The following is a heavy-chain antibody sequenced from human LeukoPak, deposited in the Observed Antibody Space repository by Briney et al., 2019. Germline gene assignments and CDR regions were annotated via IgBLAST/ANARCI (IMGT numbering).Heavy chain of an antibody. CDR3: AKWGDYDILTGYYVPDY. V-gene: IGHV3-23*01. CDR1: GFTFTNYA. CDR2: ITGSDGTS. D-gene: IGHD3-9*01. Sequence: GGSLRLSCVASGFTFTNYAMSWVRQAPGKGLEWVSAITGSDGTSHYADSVKGRFTISRDNSRNTLYLQVNSLRAEDTAVYYCAKWGDYDILTGYYVPDYWGQGTLVTVSS. J-gene: IGHJ4*02.